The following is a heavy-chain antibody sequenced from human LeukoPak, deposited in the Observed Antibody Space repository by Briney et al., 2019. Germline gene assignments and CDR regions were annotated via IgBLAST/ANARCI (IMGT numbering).Heavy chain of an antibody. J-gene: IGHJ4*02. Sequence: TGGSLRLSCAASGFTFDDYGMSWIRQPPGKGLEWIGEINHSGSTNYNPSLKSRVTISVDTSKNQFSLKLSSVTAADTAVYYCARGKKYYYGSGNDVWGSYRAYYFDYWGQGTLVTVSS. CDR2: INHSGST. V-gene: IGHV4-34*01. D-gene: IGHD3-10*01. CDR3: ARGKKYYYGSGNDVWGSYRAYYFDY. CDR1: GFTFDDYG.